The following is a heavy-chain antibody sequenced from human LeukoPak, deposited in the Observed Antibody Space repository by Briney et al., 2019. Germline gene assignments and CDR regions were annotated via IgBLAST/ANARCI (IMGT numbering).Heavy chain of an antibody. CDR2: ISYDGSNK. D-gene: IGHD1-26*01. Sequence: GGSLRLSCAASGFTFSSYAMHWVRQAPGKGLEWVAVISYDGSNKYYADSVKGRFTISRDNSKNTLYLQMNSLRAEDTAVYYCARGISGSYFLAFDIWGQGTMVTVSS. J-gene: IGHJ3*02. CDR3: ARGISGSYFLAFDI. V-gene: IGHV3-30*04. CDR1: GFTFSSYA.